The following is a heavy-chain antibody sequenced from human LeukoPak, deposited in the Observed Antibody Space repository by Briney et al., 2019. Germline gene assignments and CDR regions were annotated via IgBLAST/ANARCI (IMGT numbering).Heavy chain of an antibody. J-gene: IGHJ4*02. CDR3: ARVRQWLVKRAHFDY. V-gene: IGHV4-34*01. D-gene: IGHD6-19*01. CDR2: INHSGST. CDR1: GGSFSGYY. Sequence: PSETLSLTCAVYGGSFSGYYWSWIRQPPGKGLEWIGEINHSGSTNYNPSLKSRVTISVDTSKNQFSLKLSSVIAADTAVYYCARVRQWLVKRAHFDYWGQGTLVTVSS.